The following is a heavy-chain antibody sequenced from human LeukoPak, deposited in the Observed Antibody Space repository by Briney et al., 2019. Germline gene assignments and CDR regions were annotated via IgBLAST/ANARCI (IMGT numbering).Heavy chain of an antibody. V-gene: IGHV3-74*01. Sequence: GGSLRLSCAASGFTFSNYWMHWVRQTPGEGLVCVSLIKGDGSSTTYADSVKGRFTISRDNAKNSLYLQMNSLRAEDTAVYYCAREWGYYDYWGQGTLVTVSS. J-gene: IGHJ4*02. CDR3: AREWGYYDY. D-gene: IGHD3-16*01. CDR1: GFTFSNYW. CDR2: IKGDGSST.